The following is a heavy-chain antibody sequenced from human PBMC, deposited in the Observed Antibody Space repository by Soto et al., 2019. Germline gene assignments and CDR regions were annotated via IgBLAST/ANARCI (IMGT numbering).Heavy chain of an antibody. CDR2: ISSSSSYI. Sequence: EVQLVESGGGLVKPGGSLRLSCAASGFTFSSYSMNWVRQAPGKGLEWVSSISSSSSYIYYADSVKGRFTISRDNAKNSLYLQMNSLRAEDTAVYYCARGRHSTSSEIVETAPFDSWGQGTLVTVSS. J-gene: IGHJ4*02. V-gene: IGHV3-21*01. CDR3: ARGRHSTSSEIVETAPFDS. CDR1: GFTFSSYS. D-gene: IGHD1-26*01.